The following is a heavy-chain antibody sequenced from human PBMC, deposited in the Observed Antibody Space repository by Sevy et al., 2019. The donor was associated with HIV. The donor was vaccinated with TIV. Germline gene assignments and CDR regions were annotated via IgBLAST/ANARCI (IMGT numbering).Heavy chain of an antibody. CDR1: GFTFSSYS. Sequence: GGSLRLSCAASGFTFSSYSMNWVRQAPGKGLEWVSSISGSSSYIYYADSVKGRFTISRDNAKNSLYLQMNSLRAEDTAVYYCARDRDSYWGQGTLVTVSS. J-gene: IGHJ4*02. V-gene: IGHV3-21*01. D-gene: IGHD2-15*01. CDR2: ISGSSSYI. CDR3: ARDRDSY.